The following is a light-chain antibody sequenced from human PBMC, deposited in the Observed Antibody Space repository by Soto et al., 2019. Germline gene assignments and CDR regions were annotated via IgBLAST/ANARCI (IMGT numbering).Light chain of an antibody. CDR3: QVWDSSSDPYV. V-gene: IGLV3-21*02. J-gene: IGLJ1*01. CDR1: NIGRKS. CDR2: DDS. Sequence: SYELTQPPSVSVAPGQTARITCGGNNIGRKSLHWYQQKPGQSPVLAVYDDSDRPSGIPERFAGSNSGNTATLTISRVEAGDEADYYCQVWDSSSDPYVFGTGTKLTVL.